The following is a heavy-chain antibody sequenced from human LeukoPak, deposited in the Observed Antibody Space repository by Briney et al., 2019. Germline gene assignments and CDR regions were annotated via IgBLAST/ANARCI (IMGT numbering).Heavy chain of an antibody. Sequence: GGSLRLSCAASGFTFGSYAMGWVLQAPGKGLEWVSAISGSGGSTYYADSVKGRFTISRDNSKNTLYLQMNSLRAEDTAVYYCAKYPAAGTLPVWGKGTTVTVSS. V-gene: IGHV3-23*01. CDR3: AKYPAAGTLPV. CDR2: ISGSGGST. CDR1: GFTFGSYA. J-gene: IGHJ6*04. D-gene: IGHD6-13*01.